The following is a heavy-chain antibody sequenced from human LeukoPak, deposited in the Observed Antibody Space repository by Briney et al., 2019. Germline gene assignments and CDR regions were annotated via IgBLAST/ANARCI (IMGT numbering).Heavy chain of an antibody. Sequence: SETLSLTCAVYGGSFSGYYWSWIRQPPGKGLEWIGEINHSGSTNYNPSLKSRVTISVDMSKNQFSLKLSSVTAADTAVYYCARGSSGWYFGNYHYYGMDVWGQGTTVTVSS. V-gene: IGHV4-34*01. D-gene: IGHD6-19*01. CDR2: INHSGST. J-gene: IGHJ6*02. CDR3: ARGSSGWYFGNYHYYGMDV. CDR1: GGSFSGYY.